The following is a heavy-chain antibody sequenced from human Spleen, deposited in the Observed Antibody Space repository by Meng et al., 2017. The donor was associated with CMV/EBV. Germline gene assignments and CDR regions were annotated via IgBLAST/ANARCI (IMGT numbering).Heavy chain of an antibody. CDR2: IYSGGSST. D-gene: IGHD6-13*01. CDR1: GFTFSSYA. V-gene: IGHV3-23*03. J-gene: IGHJ4*02. CDR3: TTDVKQQSDY. Sequence: GGSLRLSCAASGFTFSSYAMSWVRQAPGKGLEWVSLIYSGGSSTYYVDSVKGRFTISRDNSKNTLYLQMKSLKTEDTAVYYCTTDVKQQSDYWGQGTLVTVSS.